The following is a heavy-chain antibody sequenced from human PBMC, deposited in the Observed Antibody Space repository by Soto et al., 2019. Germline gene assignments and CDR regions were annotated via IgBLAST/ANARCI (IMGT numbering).Heavy chain of an antibody. J-gene: IGHJ4*02. CDR3: ARLVAAVPGHYYFDY. CDR1: GITVSSNF. D-gene: IGHD6-19*01. CDR2: IHSGCST. V-gene: IGHV3-66*04. Sequence: EVQLVESGGGLVQPGGSLRLSCEASGITVSSNFMTWVRQAPGKGLEWVSVIHSGCSTYSAISVKGRITISRDNSKNTVYLQMNSLRLEDTAVYYCARLVAAVPGHYYFDYWGQGTLVTVSS.